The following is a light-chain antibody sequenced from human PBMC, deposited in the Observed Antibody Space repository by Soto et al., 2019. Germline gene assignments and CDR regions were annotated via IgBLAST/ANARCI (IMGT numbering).Light chain of an antibody. CDR3: SSYTSSSTPRYV. Sequence: QSVLTQPASVSGSPGQSITISCTGTSSDVGGYNYVSWYQQHPGKAPKLMIYDVSNRPSGVSNRFSGSKSGNTASLTISGLQAEDDADYYCSSYTSSSTPRYVFGTGTMVTVL. CDR1: SSDVGGYNY. CDR2: DVS. J-gene: IGLJ1*01. V-gene: IGLV2-14*01.